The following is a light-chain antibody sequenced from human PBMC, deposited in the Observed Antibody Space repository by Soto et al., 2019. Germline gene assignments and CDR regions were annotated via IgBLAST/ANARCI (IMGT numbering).Light chain of an antibody. J-gene: IGLJ3*02. CDR3: CSYAGSNTVV. Sequence: QSVLAQPRSVSGSPGQSVTISCTGTSSDVGGYNYVTWYQHHAGKAPKLRIYDVNKRPSGVPDRFSGSRSGNTASLTISGLQTEDEAEYFCCSYAGSNTVVCGGGTKLTVL. V-gene: IGLV2-11*01. CDR2: DVN. CDR1: SSDVGGYNY.